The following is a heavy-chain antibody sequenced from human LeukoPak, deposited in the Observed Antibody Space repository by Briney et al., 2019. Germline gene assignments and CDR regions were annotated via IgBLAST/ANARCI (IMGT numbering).Heavy chain of an antibody. V-gene: IGHV1-46*03. D-gene: IGHD6-13*01. Sequence: ASVKVSCKASGYTFTSYYMHWVRQAPGQGLEWMGIINPSGGSTSYAQKFQGRVTMTRDTSTSTVYMGLSSLRSEDTAVYYCARLVFGIAASHSFDYWGQGTLVTVSS. J-gene: IGHJ4*02. CDR3: ARLVFGIAASHSFDY. CDR1: GYTFTSYY. CDR2: INPSGGST.